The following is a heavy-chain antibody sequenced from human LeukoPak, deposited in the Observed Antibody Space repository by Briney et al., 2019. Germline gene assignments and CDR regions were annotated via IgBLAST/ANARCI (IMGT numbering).Heavy chain of an antibody. V-gene: IGHV5-51*02. CDR2: IYLHESDT. CDR1: GYSFNAYA. CDR3: ARDTTRDY. D-gene: IGHD1-1*01. Sequence: GESLKIPGKASGYSFNAYASAWVRQMPGKGLDWMEIIYLHESDTRSSPSFPGQVTIPADNSISTASLQWSSLRASDTAIYYCARDTTRDYGGQGTLVTASS. J-gene: IGHJ4*02.